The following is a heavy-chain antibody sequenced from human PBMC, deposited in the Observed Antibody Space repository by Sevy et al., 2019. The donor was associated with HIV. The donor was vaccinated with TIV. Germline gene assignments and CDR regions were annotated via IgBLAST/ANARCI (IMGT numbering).Heavy chain of an antibody. D-gene: IGHD3-22*01. CDR2: ISYDGNNK. CDR3: ASHYYDSTGYYFPLDY. V-gene: IGHV3-30*04. Sequence: GGSLRLSCTASGFTFSSYAMYWVRQAPGKGLEWVAVISYDGNNKDYADSVKGRFTISRDNSKKTPYLQMNSLRAEDTAVYYCASHYYDSTGYYFPLDYWGQGTLVTVSS. CDR1: GFTFSSYA. J-gene: IGHJ4*02.